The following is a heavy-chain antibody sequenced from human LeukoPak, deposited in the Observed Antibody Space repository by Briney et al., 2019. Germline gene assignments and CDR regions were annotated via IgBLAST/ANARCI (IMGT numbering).Heavy chain of an antibody. D-gene: IGHD6-13*01. J-gene: IGHJ4*02. V-gene: IGHV3-33*01. Sequence: GGSLRLSCAASGFTFSSFAMHWVRQSPGKGLEWVAVIWYDGSNKLYADSMKGRFTISRDNSRNTLYLQMNSLSAEDTAVYYCARDRYSSMWSVFEYWGQGALVTVSS. CDR3: ARDRYSSMWSVFEY. CDR1: GFTFSSFA. CDR2: IWYDGSNK.